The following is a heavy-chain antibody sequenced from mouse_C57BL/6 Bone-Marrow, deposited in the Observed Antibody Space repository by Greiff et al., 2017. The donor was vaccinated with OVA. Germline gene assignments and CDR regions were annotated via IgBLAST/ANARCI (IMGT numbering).Heavy chain of an antibody. D-gene: IGHD2-4*01. CDR3: ARDYDYGKYFDV. CDR2: ISDGGSYT. V-gene: IGHV5-4*01. CDR1: GFTFSSYA. J-gene: IGHJ1*03. Sequence: EVKLVESGGGLVKPGGSLKLSCAASGFTFSSYAMSWVRQTPEKRLEWVATISDGGSYTYYPHNVKGRFTLSRDKAKNNLYLQMSHLKSEDTAMYYCARDYDYGKYFDVWGTGTTVTVSS.